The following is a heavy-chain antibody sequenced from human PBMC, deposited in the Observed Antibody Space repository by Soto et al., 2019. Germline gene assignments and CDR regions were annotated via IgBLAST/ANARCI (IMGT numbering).Heavy chain of an antibody. CDR2: INHSGNT. Sequence: QVQLQQWGAGLLKPSETLSLTCAVYGGSFSGYYWSWIRQPPGKGLEWIGEINHSGNTNYNPSLKSRVXXSXDXXKNQFSLKLSSVTAADTAVYYCASNSSGSPSWFDPWGQGTLVTVSS. J-gene: IGHJ5*02. V-gene: IGHV4-34*01. CDR3: ASNSSGSPSWFDP. D-gene: IGHD3-10*01. CDR1: GGSFSGYY.